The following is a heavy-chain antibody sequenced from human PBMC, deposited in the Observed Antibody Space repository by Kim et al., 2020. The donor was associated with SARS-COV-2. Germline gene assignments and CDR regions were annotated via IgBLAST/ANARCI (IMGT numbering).Heavy chain of an antibody. V-gene: IGHV1-18*01. Sequence: ASVKVSCKTSGYTFSTSGVSWVRQAPGQGLEWMGWITVYNGNTNYVQKLQGRVTMTTDTSTSTAYMELRSLTSDDTAVYYCARGGGSYWYVDYWGQGTLVTVSS. CDR2: ITVYNGNT. D-gene: IGHD3-16*01. J-gene: IGHJ4*02. CDR1: GYTFSTSG. CDR3: ARGGGSYWYVDY.